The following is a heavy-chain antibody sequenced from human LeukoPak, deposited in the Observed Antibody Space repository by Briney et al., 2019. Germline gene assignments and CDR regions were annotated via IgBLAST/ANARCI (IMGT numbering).Heavy chain of an antibody. Sequence: GGSLRLSCSASGFTFSSYAMHWVRQAPGKGLEYVSAISSNGGSTYYADSVKGRFTISRDNSKNTLYLQMSSLRAEDTAVYYCVIVSPGRAGGFDYWGQGTLVTVSS. D-gene: IGHD1-1*01. J-gene: IGHJ4*02. CDR2: ISSNGGST. CDR3: VIVSPGRAGGFDY. V-gene: IGHV3-64D*06. CDR1: GFTFSSYA.